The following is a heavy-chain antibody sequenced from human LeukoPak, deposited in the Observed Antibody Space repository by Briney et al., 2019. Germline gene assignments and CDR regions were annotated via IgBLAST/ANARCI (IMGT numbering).Heavy chain of an antibody. CDR3: ARRAKYGGYGY. CDR2: IYYSGST. D-gene: IGHD5-12*01. V-gene: IGHV4-59*08. Sequence: PSETLSLTCTVSGGSISSYYWSWIRQPPGKGLEWIGYIYYSGSTNYNPSLKSRVTISVDTSKNQFSLKLSSVTAADTAVYYCARRAKYGGYGYWGQGTLVTVSS. CDR1: GGSISSYY. J-gene: IGHJ4*02.